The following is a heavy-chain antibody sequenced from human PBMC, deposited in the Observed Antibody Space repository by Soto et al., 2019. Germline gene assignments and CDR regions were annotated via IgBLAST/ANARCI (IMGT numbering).Heavy chain of an antibody. CDR1: GGSISSYY. Sequence: SSETLSLTCTVSGGSISSYYWSWIRQPPGKGLEWIGYIYYSGSTNYNPSLKSRVTISVDTSKNQFSLKLSSVTAADTAVYYCARMRRSGYYRDYYYMDVWGKGTTVTVSS. V-gene: IGHV4-59*12. D-gene: IGHD3-3*01. J-gene: IGHJ6*03. CDR2: IYYSGST. CDR3: ARMRRSGYYRDYYYMDV.